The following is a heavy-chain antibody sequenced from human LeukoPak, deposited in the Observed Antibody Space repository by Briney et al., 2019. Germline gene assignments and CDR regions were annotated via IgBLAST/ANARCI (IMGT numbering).Heavy chain of an antibody. CDR2: MYYSGST. CDR1: GGSISSGGYY. CDR3: ARTYGDYPTYYFDY. D-gene: IGHD4-17*01. Sequence: SQTLSLTCTVSGGSISSGGYYWSWIRQHPGKGLDWIGYMYYSGSTYYNPSLKSRITISVDTSKNQFSLKLSSVTAADTAVYYCARTYGDYPTYYFDYWGQGTLVTVSS. V-gene: IGHV4-31*03. J-gene: IGHJ4*02.